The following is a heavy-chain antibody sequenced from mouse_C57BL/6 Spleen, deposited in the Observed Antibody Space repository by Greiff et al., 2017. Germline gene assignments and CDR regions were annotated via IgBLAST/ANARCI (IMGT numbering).Heavy chain of an antibody. CDR3: ARPLYGSRPNWYFDV. J-gene: IGHJ1*03. Sequence: VQLQQSGAELVKPGASVKLSCKASGYTFTSYWMHWVKQRPGRGLEWIGRIDPNSGGTKYNEKFKSKATLTVDKPSSTAYMQLSSLTSEDSAVYYCARPLYGSRPNWYFDVWGTGTTVTVSS. V-gene: IGHV1-72*01. D-gene: IGHD1-1*01. CDR1: GYTFTSYW. CDR2: IDPNSGGT.